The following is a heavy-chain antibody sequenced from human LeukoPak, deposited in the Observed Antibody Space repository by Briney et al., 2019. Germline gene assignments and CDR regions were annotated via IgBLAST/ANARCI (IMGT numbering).Heavy chain of an antibody. CDR3: ARQSENFSLDY. CDR2: IWHDDGSDK. J-gene: IGHJ4*02. D-gene: IGHD3-3*01. Sequence: GGSLRLSCTGSGFTFSDFYMSWIRQAPGKGLEWVAIIWHDDGSDKYYADSVKGRFTISRDDSKNTLYLQMNSLRAEDTAVYFCARQSENFSLDYWGQGTLATVSS. V-gene: IGHV3-33*08. CDR1: GFTFSDFY.